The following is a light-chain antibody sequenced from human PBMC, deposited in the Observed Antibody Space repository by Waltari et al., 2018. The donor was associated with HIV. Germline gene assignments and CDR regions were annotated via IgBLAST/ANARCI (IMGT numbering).Light chain of an antibody. V-gene: IGLV1-44*01. Sequence: QSVLTQPPSVSGTTGQNVTISCSGSSLNTGSNILNWYQQLPGSAPKLLISTNDQRPSGVPDRFSGSKSGTSASLAISGLQSADEADYYCAAWDDSLNGMFGGGTKLTVL. CDR1: SLNTGSNI. J-gene: IGLJ3*02. CDR3: AAWDDSLNGM. CDR2: TND.